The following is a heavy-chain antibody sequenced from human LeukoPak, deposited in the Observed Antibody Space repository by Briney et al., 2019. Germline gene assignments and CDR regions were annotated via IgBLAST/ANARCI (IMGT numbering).Heavy chain of an antibody. CDR1: GGSFSGYY. CDR3: ARPGEGYCSSTSCYAWYYFDY. J-gene: IGHJ4*02. D-gene: IGHD2-2*01. V-gene: IGHV4-34*01. CDR2: INHSGST. Sequence: PSETLSLTCAVYGGSFSGYYWSWIRQPPGKGLEWIGEINHSGSTNYNPSLKSRVTISVDTSKNQLSLKLSSVTAADTAVYYCARPGEGYCSSTSCYAWYYFDYWGQGTLVTVSS.